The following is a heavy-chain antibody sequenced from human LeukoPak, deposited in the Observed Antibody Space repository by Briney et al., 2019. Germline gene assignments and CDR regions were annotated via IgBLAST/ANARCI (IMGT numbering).Heavy chain of an antibody. D-gene: IGHD6-19*01. Sequence: PGGSLRLSCAASGFTFDDYAMHWVRQAPGKGLEWVSGISWNSGSIGYADSVKGRFTISRDNAKNSLYLQMNSLRAEDTALYYCAKGTRGLIAVAELIFDYWGQGTLVTVSS. CDR2: ISWNSGSI. CDR3: AKGTRGLIAVAELIFDY. CDR1: GFTFDDYA. V-gene: IGHV3-9*01. J-gene: IGHJ4*02.